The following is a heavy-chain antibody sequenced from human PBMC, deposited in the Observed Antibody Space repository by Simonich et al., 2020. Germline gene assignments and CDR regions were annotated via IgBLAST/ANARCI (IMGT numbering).Heavy chain of an antibody. CDR3: ARDPVVPAAIRNAFDI. J-gene: IGHJ3*02. CDR2: CNPNRGGT. D-gene: IGHD2-2*01. CDR1: GYTFTGYY. V-gene: IGHV1-2*02. Sequence: QVQLVQSGAEVKKPGASVKVSCKASGYTFTGYYLHWVRKAPGKGIEWMGGCNPNRGGTNYAQKCQGRVTMTRDTSISTAYMERSRLRYDDTAVYYCARDPVVPAAIRNAFDIWGQGTMVTVSS.